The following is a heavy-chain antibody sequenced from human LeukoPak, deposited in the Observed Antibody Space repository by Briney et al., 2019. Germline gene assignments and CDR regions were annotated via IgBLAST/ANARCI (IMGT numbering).Heavy chain of an antibody. V-gene: IGHV3-33*01. CDR2: IWYDGSNK. Sequence: PGRSLRLSCAASGFTFSSYGMHWVRQAPGKGLEWVAVIWYDGSNKYYADSVKGRFTISRDNSKNTLYLQMNSLRAEDTAVYYCARVQAAAGMDWFDPWGQGTLVTVSS. D-gene: IGHD6-13*01. CDR3: ARVQAAAGMDWFDP. CDR1: GFTFSSYG. J-gene: IGHJ5*02.